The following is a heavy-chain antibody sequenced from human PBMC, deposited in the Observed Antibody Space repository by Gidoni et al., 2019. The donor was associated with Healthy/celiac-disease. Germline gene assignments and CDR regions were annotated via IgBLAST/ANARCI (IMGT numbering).Heavy chain of an antibody. CDR1: GGSFSGYY. J-gene: IGHJ4*02. D-gene: IGHD5-18*01. Sequence: QVQLQQLGAGLLKPSETLSLTCAVYGGSFSGYYWSWIRQPPRKGLEWIGEINHSGSTNYNPSLKSRVTISVDMSKNQFSLKLSSVTAADTAVYYCARGGLGYSYGYWGQGTLVTVSS. V-gene: IGHV4-34*01. CDR2: INHSGST. CDR3: ARGGLGYSYGY.